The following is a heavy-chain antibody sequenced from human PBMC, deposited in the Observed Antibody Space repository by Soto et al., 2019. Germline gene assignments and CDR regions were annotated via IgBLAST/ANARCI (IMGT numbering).Heavy chain of an antibody. J-gene: IGHJ4*01. CDR3: ERGSEYSGRYKALFYY. V-gene: IGHV1-8*01. CDR2: MNPNSGNT. D-gene: IGHD1-26*01. CDR1: GYTFTSYD. Sequence: QVQLVQSGAEVKKPGASVKVSCKASGYTFTSYDITWVRQATGQGLEWMGWMNPNSGNTGYAQKFQGRVTITRNTSVSQGYMEVGRLRFEDTGVYYCERGSEYSGRYKALFYYLGQGTLWAVAS.